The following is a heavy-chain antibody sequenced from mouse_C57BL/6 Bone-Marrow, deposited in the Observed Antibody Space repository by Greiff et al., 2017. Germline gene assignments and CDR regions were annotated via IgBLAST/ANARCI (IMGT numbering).Heavy chain of an antibody. V-gene: IGHV1-59*01. CDR2: IDPSDSYT. CDR3: ARGPITTVVAPNFDV. J-gene: IGHJ1*03. CDR1: GYTFTSYW. D-gene: IGHD1-1*01. Sequence: QVHVKQPGAELVRPGTSVKLSCKASGYTFTSYWMHWVKQRPGQGLEWIGEIDPSDSYTNYNQKFKGKDTLTVDTYSSPAYMQFSSLTSEDSAVYYCARGPITTVVAPNFDVWGTGTTVTVSS.